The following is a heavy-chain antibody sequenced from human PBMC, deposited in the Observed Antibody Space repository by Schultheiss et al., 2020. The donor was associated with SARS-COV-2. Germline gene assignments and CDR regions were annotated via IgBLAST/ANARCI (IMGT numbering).Heavy chain of an antibody. V-gene: IGHV1-69*13. CDR2: IIPIFGTA. Sequence: SVKVSCKASGYTFTSYAISWVRQAPGQGLEWMGGIIPIFGTANYAQKFQGRVTITADESTSTAYMELSSLRSEDTAVYYCARGVEGKPRQLGFDYWGQGTLVTVSS. CDR1: GYTFTSYA. J-gene: IGHJ4*02. CDR3: ARGVEGKPRQLGFDY. D-gene: IGHD6-13*01.